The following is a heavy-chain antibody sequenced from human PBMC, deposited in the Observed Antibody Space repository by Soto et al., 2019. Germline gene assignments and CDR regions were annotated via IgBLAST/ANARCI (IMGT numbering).Heavy chain of an antibody. V-gene: IGHV4-39*01. D-gene: IGHD4-17*01. CDR3: ARLDYGDINFDY. Sequence: SETLSLTCTVSGGSISSSSYYWGWIRQPPGKGLEWIGSIYYSGSTYYNPSLKSRVTISVDTSKNQFSLKLSSVTAADTAVYYCARLDYGDINFDYWGQGTLVTVSS. J-gene: IGHJ4*02. CDR1: GGSISSSSYY. CDR2: IYYSGST.